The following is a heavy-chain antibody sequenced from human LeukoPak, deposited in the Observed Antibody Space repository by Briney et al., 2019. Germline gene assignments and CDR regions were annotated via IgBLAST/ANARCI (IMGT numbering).Heavy chain of an antibody. Sequence: GASVKVSCKASGYTFTSYYMHWVRQAPGQGLEWMGIINPSGGSTSYAQKFQGRATMTRDTSTSTVYMELSSLRSEDTTVYYCARDSPRVYYGSGSYYNALGYWGQGTLVTVSS. CDR2: INPSGGST. V-gene: IGHV1-46*01. J-gene: IGHJ4*02. D-gene: IGHD3-10*01. CDR1: GYTFTSYY. CDR3: ARDSPRVYYGSGSYYNALGY.